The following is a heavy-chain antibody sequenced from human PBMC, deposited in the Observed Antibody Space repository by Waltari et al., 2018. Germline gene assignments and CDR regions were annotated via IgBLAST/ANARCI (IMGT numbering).Heavy chain of an antibody. D-gene: IGHD3-10*01. CDR1: AFTFGNHW. V-gene: IGHV3-7*01. CDR2: ISPDGSGK. J-gene: IGHJ5*02. CDR3: GRFGSPGSFDS. Sequence: DVQLLESGWALVQPGGYLRPSCPASAFTFGNHWMGWVRQTPGKGLEYVATISPDGSGKKYVDSVKGRFTVSRDNAQNSFFLQMNSLRAEDTAVYYCGRFGSPGSFDSWGQGTLVTVSS.